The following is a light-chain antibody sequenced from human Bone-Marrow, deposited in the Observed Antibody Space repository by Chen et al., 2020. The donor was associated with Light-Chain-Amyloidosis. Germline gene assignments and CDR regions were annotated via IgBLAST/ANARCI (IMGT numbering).Light chain of an antibody. Sequence: QSVLTQPASVSGSPGQSITISCTGTTSDVGGYNYVSWYQQYPGKAPTLMISEVSDRPSGVSNRFSGSKAGNTASLTISGLQAGDEADYYCSSYTSIGKVIFGGGTTVTVL. J-gene: IGLJ2*01. CDR2: EVS. CDR3: SSYTSIGKVI. V-gene: IGLV2-14*01. CDR1: TSDVGGYNY.